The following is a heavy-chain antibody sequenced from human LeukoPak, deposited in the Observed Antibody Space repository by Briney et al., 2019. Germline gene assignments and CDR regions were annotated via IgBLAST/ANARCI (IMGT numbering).Heavy chain of an antibody. D-gene: IGHD6-13*01. CDR3: ASASPQYSSSWYHYFDY. V-gene: IGHV1-69*05. Sequence: SVKVSCKASGGTFSSYAISWVRQAPGQGLEWMGGIIPIFGTANYAQKFQGRVTITTDESTSTAYMELSSLRSEDTAVYYCASASPQYSSSWYHYFDYWGQGILVTVSS. CDR2: IIPIFGTA. CDR1: GGTFSSYA. J-gene: IGHJ4*02.